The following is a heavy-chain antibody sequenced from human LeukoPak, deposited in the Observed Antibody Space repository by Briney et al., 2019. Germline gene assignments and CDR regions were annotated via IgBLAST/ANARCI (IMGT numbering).Heavy chain of an antibody. CDR2: ISGSGGST. D-gene: IGHD2-2*01. CDR3: AKGGGGGCSSSSCSNLFDN. Sequence: QTGGSLRLSCAASGFTFSSYAMSWVRQAPGKGLEWVSSISGSGGSTYYADSVKGRFTISRDNSRNTLYLQMNTLRAEDTAVYYWAKGGGGGCSSSSCSNLFDNWGQGTLVTVSS. J-gene: IGHJ4*02. CDR1: GFTFSSYA. V-gene: IGHV3-23*01.